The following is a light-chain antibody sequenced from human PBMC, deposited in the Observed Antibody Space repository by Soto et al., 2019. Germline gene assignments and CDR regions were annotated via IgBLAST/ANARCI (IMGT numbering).Light chain of an antibody. CDR2: EVN. V-gene: IGLV2-8*01. J-gene: IGLJ2*01. CDR3: RSYEGSNNLL. Sequence: QSALTQPPSASGSPGQSVTISCTGTSSDVGGYKFVSWYQQHPGKVPKLMIYEVNKRPSGVPDRFSGSKSGNTASLTVSGLQAEDEADYYCRSYEGSNNLLFGGGTKVTVL. CDR1: SSDVGGYKF.